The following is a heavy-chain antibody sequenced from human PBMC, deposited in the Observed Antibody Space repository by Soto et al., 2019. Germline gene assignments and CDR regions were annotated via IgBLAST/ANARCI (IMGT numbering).Heavy chain of an antibody. CDR1: GFTFSNYA. CDR2: ISGSGGSI. CDR3: AKDHWGSSSFDY. D-gene: IGHD6-6*01. J-gene: IGHJ4*02. V-gene: IGHV3-23*01. Sequence: EVQLLESGGALVQPGGSLRLSCAGSGFTFSNYAMSWVRQAPGKGLEWVAAISGSGGSIDYADSVKGRLTISRDNSKNTVYLQMNGLRVEDTAVYYCAKDHWGSSSFDYWGQGTLVTVSS.